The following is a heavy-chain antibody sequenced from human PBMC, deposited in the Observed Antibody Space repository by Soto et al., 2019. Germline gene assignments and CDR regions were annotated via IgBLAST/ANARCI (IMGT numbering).Heavy chain of an antibody. CDR2: ISAYNGNT. D-gene: IGHD3-9*01. J-gene: IGHJ4*02. Sequence: QVQLVQSGAEVKKPGASVKVSCKASGYTFTSYGISWVRQAPGQGLEWMGWISAYNGNTNYAQKLQGRVTMTTDTSTSTAYMELGSLRYDDTAVYYCARGHYDILTGYRHATPDYWGQGTLVTVSS. CDR3: ARGHYDILTGYRHATPDY. V-gene: IGHV1-18*01. CDR1: GYTFTSYG.